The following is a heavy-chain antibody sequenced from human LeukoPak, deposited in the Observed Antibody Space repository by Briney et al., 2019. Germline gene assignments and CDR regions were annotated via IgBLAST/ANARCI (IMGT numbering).Heavy chain of an antibody. J-gene: IGHJ3*02. Sequence: SETLSLTCTVSGGSISDDYWNWIRQPPGKGLEWIGHIYYSGNTDYNPSLKSRVTRSVDRSKNQFSLKVNSVTAADTAVYYCARRRIQLWGHDDAFDIWGQGTMVTVSS. CDR3: ARRRIQLWGHDDAFDI. CDR1: GGSISDDY. V-gene: IGHV4-59*12. D-gene: IGHD5-18*01. CDR2: IYYSGNT.